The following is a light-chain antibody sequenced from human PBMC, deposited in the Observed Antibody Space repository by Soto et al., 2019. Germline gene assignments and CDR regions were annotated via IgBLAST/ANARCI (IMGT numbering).Light chain of an antibody. V-gene: IGLV2-14*03. CDR2: DVS. J-gene: IGLJ2*01. Sequence: QSVLTQAASVSGSPGQSITIFCTGTSSDVGAYNYVSWYQQHPGKAPKLMIYDVSKRPSGVSNRFSGSKSGNTASLTISGLQAEDEADYYCSSYTRSITLVFGGGTKVTVL. CDR1: SSDVGAYNY. CDR3: SSYTRSITLV.